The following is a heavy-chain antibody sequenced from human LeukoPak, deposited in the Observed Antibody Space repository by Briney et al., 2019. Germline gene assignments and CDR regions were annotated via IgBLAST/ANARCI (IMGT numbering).Heavy chain of an antibody. CDR2: ISSSGSTI. J-gene: IGHJ3*02. V-gene: IGHV3-48*04. Sequence: GGSLRLSCAASGFTFSSYGMHWVRQAPGKGLEWVSYISSSGSTIYYADSVKGRFTISRDNAKNSLYVQMNSLGAEDTAVSYCARGGDYDYVWGSYRLLAFDIWGQGTMVTVSS. D-gene: IGHD3-16*02. CDR3: ARGGDYDYVWGSYRLLAFDI. CDR1: GFTFSSYG.